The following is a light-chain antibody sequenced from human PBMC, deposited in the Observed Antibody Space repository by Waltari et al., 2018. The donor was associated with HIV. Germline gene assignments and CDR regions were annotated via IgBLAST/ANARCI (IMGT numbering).Light chain of an antibody. Sequence: QRVTIYCSGSSSNIGSNTVNWYQQLPGTAPKLLIYSNNQRPSGVPDRLSGSKSGTSASLAISGLQSEDEANYYCAAWDDSLIGPVFGGGTKLTVL. CDR3: AAWDDSLIGPV. CDR1: SSNIGSNT. CDR2: SNN. V-gene: IGLV1-44*01. J-gene: IGLJ3*02.